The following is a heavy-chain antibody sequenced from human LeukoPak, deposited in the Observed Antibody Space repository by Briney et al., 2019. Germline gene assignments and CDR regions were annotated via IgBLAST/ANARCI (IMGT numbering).Heavy chain of an antibody. CDR2: IYSGGST. J-gene: IGHJ3*02. V-gene: IGHV3-66*01. CDR3: ARDFAILTGYFGAFDI. CDR1: GFTVSSNY. D-gene: IGHD3-9*01. Sequence: GGSLRLSCAASGFTVSSNYMSWVRQAPGKGLEWVSVIYSGGSTYYADSVKGRFTISRDNSKNTLYLQMNSLRAEDTAVYYCARDFAILTGYFGAFDIWGQGTMVTVSS.